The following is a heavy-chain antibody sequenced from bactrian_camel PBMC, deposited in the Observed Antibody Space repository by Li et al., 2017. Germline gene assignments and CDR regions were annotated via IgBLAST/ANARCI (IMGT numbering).Heavy chain of an antibody. CDR3: ARDYYNSATSA. J-gene: IGHJ4*01. CDR1: GYTYRSRC. CDR2: IDSSGRT. Sequence: HVQLVESGGGSVQAGGSLRLSCAASGYTYRSRCMGWFRQFPGKRREAVATIDSSGRTEYTESAKGRFTISRDNAKNTVYLHMNSLKAEDTAVYYCARDYYNSATSARGQGTQVTVS. D-gene: IGHD1*01. V-gene: IGHV3S53*01.